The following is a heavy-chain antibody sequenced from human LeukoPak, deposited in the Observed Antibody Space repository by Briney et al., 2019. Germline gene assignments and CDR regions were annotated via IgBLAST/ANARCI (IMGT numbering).Heavy chain of an antibody. D-gene: IGHD2-2*02. CDR2: INPSGGST. J-gene: IGHJ5*02. CDR3: ARSRFGVVVPAAIGESWNT. CDR1: GYTFTSYY. Sequence: ASVKVSCKASGYTFTSYYMHWVRQAPGQGLEWMGIINPSGGSTSYAQKFQGRVTMTRDTSTSTVYMELSSLRSEDTAVYYCARSRFGVVVPAAIGESWNTWGQGTQVTVSS. V-gene: IGHV1-46*03.